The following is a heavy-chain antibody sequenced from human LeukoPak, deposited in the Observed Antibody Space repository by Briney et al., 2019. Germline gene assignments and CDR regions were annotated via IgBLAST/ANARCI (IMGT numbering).Heavy chain of an antibody. J-gene: IGHJ4*02. CDR2: IYHSGST. Sequence: SETLPLTCAVSGGSISSSNWWSWVRQPPGKGLEWIGEIYHSGSTNYNPSLKSRVTISVDKSKNQFSLKLSSVTAADTAVYYCASLAAAGRAPFDYWGQGTLVTVSS. D-gene: IGHD6-13*01. CDR3: ASLAAAGRAPFDY. CDR1: GGSISSSNW. V-gene: IGHV4-4*02.